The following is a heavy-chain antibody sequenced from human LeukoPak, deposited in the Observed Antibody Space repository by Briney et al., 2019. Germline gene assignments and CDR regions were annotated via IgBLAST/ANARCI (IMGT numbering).Heavy chain of an antibody. D-gene: IGHD6-13*01. Sequence: SGTLSLTCAVSGGSISSSNWWSWVRQPPGKGLEWIGEIYHSGSTNYNPSLKSRVTISVDKSENQFSLKLSSVTAADTAVYYCAPLAAAGYFDYWGQGTLVTVSS. CDR2: IYHSGST. CDR3: APLAAAGYFDY. J-gene: IGHJ4*02. CDR1: GGSISSSNW. V-gene: IGHV4-4*02.